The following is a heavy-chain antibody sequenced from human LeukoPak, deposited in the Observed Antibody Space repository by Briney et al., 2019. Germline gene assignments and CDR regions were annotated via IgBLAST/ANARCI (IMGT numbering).Heavy chain of an antibody. D-gene: IGHD3-16*01. J-gene: IGHJ4*01. CDR3: TRGGGDC. CDR2: IKQDGSGE. V-gene: IGHV3-7*04. Sequence: GGSLRLSCAASGFTFSTSWMGWVRQTPGKGLEWVANIKQDGSGETYVDSVKGRFTISRDNAKSSLYLQMNSLRAEDTSVYYCTRGGGDCWGQGTLVTVSS. CDR1: GFTFSTSW.